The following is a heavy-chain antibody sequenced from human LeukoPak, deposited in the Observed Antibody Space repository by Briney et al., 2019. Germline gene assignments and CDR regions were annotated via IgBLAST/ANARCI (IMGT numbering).Heavy chain of an antibody. J-gene: IGHJ5*02. CDR1: GYTSTTYD. Sequence: ASVKVSCKASGYTSTTYDINWVRQATGQGLEWMGWMNPNSGNTGYTQKFQGRVTMTRNTSISTAYMELSSLRSEDTAVYYCARGRGSGHKENWFDPWGQGTLATVSS. CDR2: MNPNSGNT. V-gene: IGHV1-8*01. D-gene: IGHD6-19*01. CDR3: ARGRGSGHKENWFDP.